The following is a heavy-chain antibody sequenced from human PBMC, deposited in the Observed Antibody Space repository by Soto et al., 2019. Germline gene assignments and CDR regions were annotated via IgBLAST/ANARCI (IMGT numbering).Heavy chain of an antibody. Sequence: QVQLVQSGAEVKKPGASVELSCKSSEYTFTDYYIHWVRQAPGQGLEWMGLINPSGGSTSYAQKFQGRVTMTRDTSTSTVYMELSSLRSEDTAVYYCATAAYSTSWYDFWGQGTLVTVSS. CDR3: ATAAYSTSWYDF. CDR2: INPSGGST. V-gene: IGHV1-46*01. D-gene: IGHD6-13*01. J-gene: IGHJ5*01. CDR1: EYTFTDYY.